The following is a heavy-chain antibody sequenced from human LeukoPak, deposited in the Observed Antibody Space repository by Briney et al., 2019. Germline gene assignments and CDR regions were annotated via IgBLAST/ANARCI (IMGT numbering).Heavy chain of an antibody. D-gene: IGHD1-14*01. J-gene: IGHJ4*02. V-gene: IGHV5-51*01. CDR3: ARATWQPVSPYYFDY. CDR2: IYPGDSDT. Sequence: GESLKISCKGSGYKFSSYWIGWVRQMPGKGLEWMGIIYPGDSDTRYSPSFQGQVTISADKSISTAYLQWSSLKASDTAMYFCARATWQPVSPYYFDYWGQGTLVTVSS. CDR1: GYKFSSYW.